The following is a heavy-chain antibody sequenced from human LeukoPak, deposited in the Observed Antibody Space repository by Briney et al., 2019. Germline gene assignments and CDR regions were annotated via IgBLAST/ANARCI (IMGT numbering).Heavy chain of an antibody. CDR3: ARGLLGRRNYHDSRLDAFDI. J-gene: IGHJ3*02. CDR2: IYHSGRT. V-gene: IGHV4-39*07. Sequence: GSLRLSCVVSGLTVTKNYISWIRQPPGKGLEWIGSIYHSGRTYYNPSLKSRVTISVDTSKNQFSLKLSSVTAADTAVYYCARGLLGRRNYHDSRLDAFDIWGQGTMVTVSS. D-gene: IGHD3-22*01. CDR1: GLTVTKNYI.